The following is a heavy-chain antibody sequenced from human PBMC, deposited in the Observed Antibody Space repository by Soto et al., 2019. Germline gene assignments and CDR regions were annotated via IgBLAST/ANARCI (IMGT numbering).Heavy chain of an antibody. CDR1: GFSLSTSGVG. CDR2: IYWDDDK. Sequence: QITLKESGPTLVKPTQTLTLTCTFSGFSLSTSGVGVGWIRQPPGKALEWLALIYWDDDKRYSPSLKSRLTITKDTSKNQVVLTMTNMDPVDTATYYCAHSAGGDSRVPSYYYYYGMDVWGQGTTVTVSS. D-gene: IGHD4-17*01. J-gene: IGHJ6*02. V-gene: IGHV2-5*02. CDR3: AHSAGGDSRVPSYYYYYGMDV.